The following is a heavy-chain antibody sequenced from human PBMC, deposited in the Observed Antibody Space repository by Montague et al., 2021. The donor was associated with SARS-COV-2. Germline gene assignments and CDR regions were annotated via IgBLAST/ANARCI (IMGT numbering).Heavy chain of an antibody. V-gene: IGHV4-59*12. Sequence: SETLSLTCSVSGGSISSSYWSWIRQPPGKGLEWIGYIYHYGSAKYNPSPKSRVTISIDTSKNQFSLKLSSVTAADTAVYYCARWGEYYDSPYYYYAMDVWGQGTTVTVSS. CDR3: ARWGEYYDSPYYYYAMDV. D-gene: IGHD3-3*01. CDR2: IYHYGSA. J-gene: IGHJ6*02. CDR1: GGSISSSY.